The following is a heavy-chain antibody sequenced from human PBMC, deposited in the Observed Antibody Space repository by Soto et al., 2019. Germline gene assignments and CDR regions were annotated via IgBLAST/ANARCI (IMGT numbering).Heavy chain of an antibody. D-gene: IGHD4-17*01. CDR3: AREYGNYGPDY. V-gene: IGHV1-18*01. CDR1: GYTFTSYA. J-gene: IGHJ4*02. Sequence: GASVKVSCKASGYTFTSYAMHWVRQAPGQRLEWMGWISGYNGNTNYAQKLQGRVTMTSDTSTNTAYMELRSLRSDDTAVYYCAREYGNYGPDYWGQGTLVTVSS. CDR2: ISGYNGNT.